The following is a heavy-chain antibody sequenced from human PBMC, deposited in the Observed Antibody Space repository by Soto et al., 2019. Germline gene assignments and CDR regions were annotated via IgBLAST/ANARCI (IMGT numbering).Heavy chain of an antibody. Sequence: QVQLVQSGAEVKKPGSSVKVSCKASGGTFSSYRINWVRQAPGQGLEWVGGIVPIYRTADYAQKFQGRVTIPEDASARTSYMELRSLKSQDTAVYYCVRDSGAKLSSSWGQGTLVTVSS. D-gene: IGHD6-13*01. J-gene: IGHJ4*02. CDR2: IVPIYRTA. V-gene: IGHV1-69*01. CDR1: GGTFSSYR. CDR3: VRDSGAKLSSS.